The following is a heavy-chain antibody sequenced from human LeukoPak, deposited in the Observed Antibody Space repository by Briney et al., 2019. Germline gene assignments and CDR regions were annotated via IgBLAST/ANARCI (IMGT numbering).Heavy chain of an antibody. V-gene: IGHV4-34*01. CDR1: GGSFSGYY. Sequence: SETLSLTCAVYGGSFSGYYWSWIRQPPGKGLEWIGEINHSGSTNYNPSLKSRVTISVDTSKNQFSLKLSSVTAADTAVYYCARGRGRLSWGQGTLVTVSS. CDR3: ARGRGRLS. CDR2: INHSGST. J-gene: IGHJ4*02. D-gene: IGHD3-10*01.